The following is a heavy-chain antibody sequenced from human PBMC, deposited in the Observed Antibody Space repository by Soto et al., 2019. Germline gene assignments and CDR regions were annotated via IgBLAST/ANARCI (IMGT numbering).Heavy chain of an antibody. J-gene: IGHJ3*02. V-gene: IGHV2-70*04. D-gene: IGHD3-3*01. CDR3: ARTLTIFRVVTKGLDAFDI. CDR1: GFSLSTSGMR. Sequence: SGPTLVNPTQTLTLTCTFSGFSLSTSGMRVSWIRQPPGKALEWLARIDWDDDKFYSTPLKTRLTISKDTSKNQVVLTVTNMDPVDTATYYCARTLTIFRVVTKGLDAFDIWGQGTMVTVSS. CDR2: IDWDDDK.